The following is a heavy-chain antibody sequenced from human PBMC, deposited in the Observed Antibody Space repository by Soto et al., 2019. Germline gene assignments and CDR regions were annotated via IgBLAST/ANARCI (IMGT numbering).Heavy chain of an antibody. D-gene: IGHD6-19*01. CDR2: ISSSGGST. Sequence: GGSLRLSCAASGFTFSNYAMSWVRQAPGKGLEWVSDISSSGGSTYYADSVKGRLTISRDNSKNTLYLQMNSLRAEDTAVYYCAKETASSSGWSPDYWGQGTLVTVSS. V-gene: IGHV3-23*01. CDR3: AKETASSSGWSPDY. CDR1: GFTFSNYA. J-gene: IGHJ4*02.